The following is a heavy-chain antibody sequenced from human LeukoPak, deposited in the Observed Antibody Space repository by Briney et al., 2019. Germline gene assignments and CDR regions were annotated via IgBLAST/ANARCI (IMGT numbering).Heavy chain of an antibody. J-gene: IGHJ4*02. CDR3: ASLGPIRSSSSLI. CDR1: GGSISSSSYY. V-gene: IGHV4-39*01. CDR2: IYFSGST. Sequence: SETLSLTCTVSGGSISSSSYYCGWIRQPPGKGLEWIGSIYFSGSTYYNPSLKTRVSISVDTSKNQFALKLSCVTAGDMAVYYCASLGPIRSSSSLIWGGGTLVSVFS. D-gene: IGHD6-13*01.